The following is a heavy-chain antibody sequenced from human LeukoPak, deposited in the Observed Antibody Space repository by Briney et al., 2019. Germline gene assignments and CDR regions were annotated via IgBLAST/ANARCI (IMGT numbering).Heavy chain of an antibody. Sequence: SETLSLTCAVYGGSFSGYYWSWIRQPPGKGLEWIGEINHSGSTNYNPSLKSRVTISVDTSKNQFSLKLSSVTAADTAVYYCARRSSRRYYDILTGPNWFDLWDQGTLVTVSS. CDR1: GGSFSGYY. CDR2: INHSGST. V-gene: IGHV4-34*01. D-gene: IGHD3-9*01. CDR3: ARRSSRRYYDILTGPNWFDL. J-gene: IGHJ5*02.